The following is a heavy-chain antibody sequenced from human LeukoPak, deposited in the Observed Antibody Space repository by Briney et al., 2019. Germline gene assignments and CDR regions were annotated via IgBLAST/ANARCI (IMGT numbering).Heavy chain of an antibody. CDR2: INSDGSST. Sequence: GRSLRLSCAASGFTFSSYAIHWVRQAPGKGLVWVSRINSDGSSTTYADSVKGRFTISRDNAKNTLYLQMNSLRAEDTAVYYCARLAVVRGVIADYWGQGTLVTVSS. J-gene: IGHJ4*02. D-gene: IGHD3-10*01. CDR1: GFTFSSYA. CDR3: ARLAVVRGVIADY. V-gene: IGHV3-74*01.